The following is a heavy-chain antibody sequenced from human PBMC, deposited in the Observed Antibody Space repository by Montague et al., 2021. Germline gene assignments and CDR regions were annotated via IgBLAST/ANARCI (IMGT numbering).Heavy chain of an antibody. V-gene: IGHV3-23*01. D-gene: IGHD2-15*01. CDR3: AKDHFSGGSYGGSGDMDA. J-gene: IGHJ6*03. Sequence: SLRLSCAASGFTLSSYAMGWVRQAPGKGLEWVSAIGASGDNTYYAESVKGRFTISRDISKNTLYLQMNSLGAEDTALYYCAKDHFSGGSYGGSGDMDAWGKGTTVTVSS. CDR2: IGASGDNT. CDR1: GFTLSSYA.